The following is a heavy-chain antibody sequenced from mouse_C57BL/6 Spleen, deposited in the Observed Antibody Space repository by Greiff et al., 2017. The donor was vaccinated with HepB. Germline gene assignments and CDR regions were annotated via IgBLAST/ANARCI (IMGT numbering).Heavy chain of an antibody. CDR2: IYPGDGDT. Sequence: QVQLKESGAELVKPGASVKISCKASGYAFSSYWMNWVKQRPGKGLEWIGQIYPGDGDTNYNGKFKGKATLTAEKSSSTAYMQLSSLTSEDSAVYCCARSGITTVVEGHWYVDVWGTGTTVTVSS. CDR3: ARSGITTVVEGHWYVDV. D-gene: IGHD1-1*01. J-gene: IGHJ1*03. V-gene: IGHV1-80*01. CDR1: GYAFSSYW.